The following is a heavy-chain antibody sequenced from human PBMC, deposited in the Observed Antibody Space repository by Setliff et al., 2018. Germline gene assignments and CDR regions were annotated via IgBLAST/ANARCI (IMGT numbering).Heavy chain of an antibody. Sequence: SETLSLTCSVSGGSLSGSSDYWVWIRQPPGKGLEWIGSVHYSGTTYYNPSLKSRLTMSVDTAKNHFSLRVSSVTAADTAVYYCARDRVIVGPGRRGYYFDYWGQGTLVTVSS. CDR3: ARDRVIVGPGRRGYYFDY. J-gene: IGHJ4*02. CDR2: VHYSGTT. V-gene: IGHV4-39*07. CDR1: GGSLSGSSDY. D-gene: IGHD1-26*01.